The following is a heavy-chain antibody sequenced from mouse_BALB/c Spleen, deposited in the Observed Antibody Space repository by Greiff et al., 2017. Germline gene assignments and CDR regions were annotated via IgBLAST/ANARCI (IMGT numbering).Heavy chain of an antibody. CDR2: IWGDGST. D-gene: IGHD2-1*01. CDR3: ASLPDYGNYIFAWFAY. Sequence: QVQLQQSGPGLVAPSQSLSITCTVSGFSLTGYGVNWVRQPPGKGLEWLGMIWGDGSTDYNSALKSRLSISKDNSKSQVFLKMNSLQTDDTARYYCASLPDYGNYIFAWFAYWGQGTLVTVSA. V-gene: IGHV2-6-7*01. CDR1: GFSLTGYG. J-gene: IGHJ3*01.